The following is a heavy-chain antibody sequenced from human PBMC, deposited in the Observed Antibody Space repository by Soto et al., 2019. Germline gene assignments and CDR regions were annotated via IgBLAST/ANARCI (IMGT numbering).Heavy chain of an antibody. J-gene: IGHJ3*02. CDR3: ARDLPPHAYYYDSSGPDAFDI. V-gene: IGHV1-18*04. CDR1: GYTFTSYG. Sequence: ASVKVSCKASGYTFTSYGISWVRQAPGQGLEWMGWISAYNGNTNYAQKLQGRVTMTTDTSTSTAYMELRSLRSDDTAVYYCARDLPPHAYYYDSSGPDAFDIWGQGTMFTV. D-gene: IGHD3-22*01. CDR2: ISAYNGNT.